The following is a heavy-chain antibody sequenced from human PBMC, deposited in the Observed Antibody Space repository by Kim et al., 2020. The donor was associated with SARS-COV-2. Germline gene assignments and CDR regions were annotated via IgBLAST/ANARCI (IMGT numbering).Heavy chain of an antibody. CDR3: ARAHGNYYYYYGMDV. CDR1: GYTFTSYG. CDR2: ISAYNGNT. D-gene: IGHD2-15*01. Sequence: ASVKVSCKASGYTFTSYGISWVRQAPGQGLEWMGWISAYNGNTNYAQKLQGRVTMTTDTSTSTAYMELRSLRSDDTAVYYCARAHGNYYYYYGMDVWGQGTTVTVSS. J-gene: IGHJ6*02. V-gene: IGHV1-18*04.